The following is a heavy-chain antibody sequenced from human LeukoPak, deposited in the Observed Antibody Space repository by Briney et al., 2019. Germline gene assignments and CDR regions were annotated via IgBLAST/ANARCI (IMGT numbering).Heavy chain of an antibody. CDR3: KWFGELLYMDV. D-gene: IGHD3-10*01. CDR2: IYYSGST. V-gene: IGHV4-39*07. J-gene: IGHJ6*03. Sequence: PSETLSLTCTVSGGSISSSSYYWGWIRQPPGKGLEGIGSIYYSGSTYYNPSLKSRVTISVDTSKNQFSLKLSSVTAADTAVYYCKWFGELLYMDVWGKGTTVTVSS. CDR1: GGSISSSSYY.